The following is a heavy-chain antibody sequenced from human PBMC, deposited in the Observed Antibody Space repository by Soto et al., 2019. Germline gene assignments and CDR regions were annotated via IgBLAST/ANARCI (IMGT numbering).Heavy chain of an antibody. J-gene: IGHJ4*02. D-gene: IGHD6-19*01. CDR3: ARRVTSSTGWDY. CDR2: IHGGDSNT. V-gene: IGHV5-51*01. Sequence: LGESLKISCKGSGYMFTNYWIGWVRQMPGKGLEWMGIIHGGDSNTRYSPSFDGQVTISTDKSIKTAYLQWSSLKASDSAMYYCARRVTSSTGWDYWGQGTLVTVSS. CDR1: GYMFTNYW.